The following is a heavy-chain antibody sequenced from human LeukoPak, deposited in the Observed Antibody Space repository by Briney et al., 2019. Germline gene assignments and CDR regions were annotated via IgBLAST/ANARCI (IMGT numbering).Heavy chain of an antibody. CDR1: GYTFTNHS. Sequence: ASVKVSCKASGYTFTNHSINWVRQAPGQGLEYMGWIDTNTGNPTYAQAFTERIVFSLDTSVSTAYLQIRSLKAEDTAVYFCARRSMVQHMDVWGKGTTVIVSS. CDR2: IDTNTGNP. J-gene: IGHJ6*03. D-gene: IGHD3-10*01. V-gene: IGHV7-4-1*02. CDR3: ARRSMVQHMDV.